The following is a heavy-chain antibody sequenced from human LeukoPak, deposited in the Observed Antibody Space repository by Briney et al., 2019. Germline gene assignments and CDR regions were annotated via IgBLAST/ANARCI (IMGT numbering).Heavy chain of an antibody. V-gene: IGHV3-7*03. Sequence: GSLRLSCAASGFAFSSYWMSWGRQAPGKGVGWVANIKQDGSEKYYLDSVKGRFTISRDNAKNSLYLQMNSLRAEDTAVYYCASPRYSYGYDVAGDWGQGTLVTVSS. J-gene: IGHJ4*02. CDR2: IKQDGSEK. CDR1: GFAFSSYW. CDR3: ASPRYSYGYDVAGD. D-gene: IGHD5-18*01.